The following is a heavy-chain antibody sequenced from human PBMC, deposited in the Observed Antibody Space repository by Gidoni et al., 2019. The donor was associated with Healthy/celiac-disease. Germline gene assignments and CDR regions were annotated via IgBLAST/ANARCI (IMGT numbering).Heavy chain of an antibody. V-gene: IGHV1-69*01. CDR1: GGTFSSYA. D-gene: IGHD3-22*01. CDR3: ARDAADLGDSSGYYY. CDR2: IIPIFGTA. J-gene: IGHJ4*02. Sequence: SGAEVKKPGSSVKVSCKASGGTFSSYAISWVRQAPGQGLEWMGGIIPIFGTANYAQKFQGRVTITADESTSTAYMELSSLRSEDTAVYYCARDAADLGDSSGYYYWGQGTLVTVSS.